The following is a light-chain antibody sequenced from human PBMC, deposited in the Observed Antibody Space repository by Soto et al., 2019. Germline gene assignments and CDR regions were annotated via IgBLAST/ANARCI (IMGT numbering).Light chain of an antibody. CDR3: QQYYTTLWT. Sequence: DIVMTQSPDSLAVSLGERATINCKSSQSVLYSSNNKNYLAWYQQKPGQPPKLLIYWASTRESGVPDRFSGSGSGTEFTLTTSSLQAEDVAVYYCQQYYTTLWTFGQGTKVDIK. CDR2: WAS. J-gene: IGKJ1*01. V-gene: IGKV4-1*01. CDR1: QSVLYSSNNKNY.